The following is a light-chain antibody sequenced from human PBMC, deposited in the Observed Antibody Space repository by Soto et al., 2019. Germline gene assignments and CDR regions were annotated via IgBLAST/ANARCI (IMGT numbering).Light chain of an antibody. CDR2: KAS. CDR1: QSITNR. J-gene: IGKJ5*01. V-gene: IGKV1-5*03. CDR3: QQYESFSPT. Sequence: DIQMTQSPLTLSASVGDRVTITCRASQSITNRLAWYQQEPGKAPKLLIYKASSLESGVPSRFSGSGSGTEFTLTISTLQPDDCATYYCQQYESFSPTFGQGTRLEIK.